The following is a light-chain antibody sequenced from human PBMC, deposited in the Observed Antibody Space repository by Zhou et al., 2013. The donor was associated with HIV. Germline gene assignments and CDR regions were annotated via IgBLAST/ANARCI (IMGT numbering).Light chain of an antibody. V-gene: IGKV2D-29*01. CDR2: EAS. Sequence: EIVMTQTPLSLSVTPGQPASLSCKSSQSLLHTDGKTYLCWYLQKPGQPPQLLIYEASKRFSGVPDRFSGSGSGTDFTLTISRVEADDVGLYYCMQALQLPRTFGQGTKVEIK. CDR1: QSLLHTDGKTY. J-gene: IGKJ1*01. CDR3: MQALQLPRT.